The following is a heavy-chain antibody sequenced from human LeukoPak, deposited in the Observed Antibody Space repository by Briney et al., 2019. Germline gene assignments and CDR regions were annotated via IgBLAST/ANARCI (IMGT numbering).Heavy chain of an antibody. CDR1: GFTFSSYA. Sequence: GGSLRLSCAASGFTFSSYAMSGGRQAPGKGVEWGSAISGSGGSTYYADSVQGRFTISRDNSKNTQYLQMNSRRAEDTAVYYCAKGSIVVVPAAYFDYWGQGTLVTVSS. D-gene: IGHD2-2*01. CDR3: AKGSIVVVPAAYFDY. CDR2: ISGSGGST. J-gene: IGHJ4*02. V-gene: IGHV3-23*01.